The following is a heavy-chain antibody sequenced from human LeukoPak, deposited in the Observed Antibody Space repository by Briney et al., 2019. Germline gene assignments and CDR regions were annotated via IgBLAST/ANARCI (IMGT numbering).Heavy chain of an antibody. J-gene: IGHJ4*02. D-gene: IGHD3-22*01. CDR1: GFTFTSSA. CDR2: IVVKRGNT. Sequence: SLKVSCKASGFTFTSSAVQWVRQARGQRLEWIGWIVVKRGNTNYAQKFQERVTITRDMSTSTAYMELSSLRSEDTAVYYCAASPDYYDSSGYSYFFDYWGQGTLVTV. V-gene: IGHV1-58*01. CDR3: AASPDYYDSSGYSYFFDY.